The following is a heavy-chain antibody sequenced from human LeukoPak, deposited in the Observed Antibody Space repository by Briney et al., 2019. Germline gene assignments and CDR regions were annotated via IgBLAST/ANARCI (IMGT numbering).Heavy chain of an antibody. CDR2: ITNDGSST. V-gene: IGHV3-74*01. CDR3: ARDTATGLDV. Sequence: GGSLRLSCAASGLTFSSHWMHWVRQAPGKGLVWVSRITNDGSSTNQADSVKGRFTISRDNAKKALYLQMNSLRVEDTAVYFCARDTATGLDVWGQGTTVTVSS. CDR1: GLTFSSHW. J-gene: IGHJ6*02. D-gene: IGHD2-21*02.